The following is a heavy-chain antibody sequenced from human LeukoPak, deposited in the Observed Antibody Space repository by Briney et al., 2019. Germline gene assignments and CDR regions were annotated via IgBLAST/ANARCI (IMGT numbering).Heavy chain of an antibody. CDR3: ASGTYYYGSVPPLRGNY. D-gene: IGHD3-10*01. CDR1: GYTFTGYY. J-gene: IGHJ4*02. Sequence: GASVKVSCKASGYTFTGYYMHWVRQAPGQGLEWMGCINPNSGGTNYAQMFQGRITMTRDTSISTAYMELSRLRSDDTAVYFCASGTYYYGSVPPLRGNYWGQGTLVTVSS. CDR2: INPNSGGT. V-gene: IGHV1-2*02.